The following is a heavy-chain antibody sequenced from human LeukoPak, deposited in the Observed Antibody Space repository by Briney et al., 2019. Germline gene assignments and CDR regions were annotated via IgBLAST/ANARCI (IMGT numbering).Heavy chain of an antibody. Sequence: SVKVSCKASGGTFSSYGASWVRQAPGQGLEWMGEIIPILGTTKYAQKFQGRVTITADESTSTAYMELSSLRSEDTAVYYCARGSRVATPDFDYWGQGTLVTVSS. CDR3: ARGSRVATPDFDY. J-gene: IGHJ4*02. D-gene: IGHD5-12*01. CDR1: GGTFSSYG. CDR2: IIPILGTT. V-gene: IGHV1-69*13.